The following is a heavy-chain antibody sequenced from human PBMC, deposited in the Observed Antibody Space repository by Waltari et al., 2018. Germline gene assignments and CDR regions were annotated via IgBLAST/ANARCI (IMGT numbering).Heavy chain of an antibody. Sequence: QVQLVQSGAEVKKPGASVKVSCNTSGYAFTSYYMHWVRQAPGQGLEWMGWIHPNSGGTNYAQKYQGRITMTRDTSISTVYMELSRLISNDTAVYYCARSYQSGSYSDYWGQGTPVTVSS. D-gene: IGHD1-26*01. CDR2: IHPNSGGT. CDR3: ARSYQSGSYSDY. J-gene: IGHJ4*02. V-gene: IGHV1-2*02. CDR1: GYAFTSYY.